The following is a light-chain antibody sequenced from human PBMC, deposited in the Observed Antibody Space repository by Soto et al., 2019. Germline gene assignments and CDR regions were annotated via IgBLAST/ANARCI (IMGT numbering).Light chain of an antibody. V-gene: IGLV2-11*01. Sequence: QSALTQPRSVSGSPGQSVTISCTGTSSDVGDYNYVSWYQHHAGKAPKLMIYDVTKRPSGVPHRFSGSKSGSTASLTISGFQADDEADYYCCSYADIYTYVFGTGTKVTVL. J-gene: IGLJ1*01. CDR1: SSDVGDYNY. CDR3: CSYADIYTYV. CDR2: DVT.